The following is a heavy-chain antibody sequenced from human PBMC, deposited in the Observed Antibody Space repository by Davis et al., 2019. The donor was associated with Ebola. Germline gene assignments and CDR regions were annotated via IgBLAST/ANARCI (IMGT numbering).Heavy chain of an antibody. CDR2: IYPGDSDT. CDR1: GYSFSNFW. D-gene: IGHD1-14*01. Sequence: GESLKISCKGSGYSFSNFWIGWVRQMPGKGPEWMGIIYPGDSDTRYSPSFQGQVTMSADKSISTAYLHWSSLQASDPAVYYCARLGPDHYGMDVWGKGTTVTVSS. V-gene: IGHV5-51*01. J-gene: IGHJ6*04. CDR3: ARLGPDHYGMDV.